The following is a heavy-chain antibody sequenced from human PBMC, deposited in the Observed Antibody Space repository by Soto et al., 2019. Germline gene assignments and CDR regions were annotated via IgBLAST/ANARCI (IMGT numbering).Heavy chain of an antibody. D-gene: IGHD6-13*01. V-gene: IGHV4-59*01. Sequence: PSETLSLTCTVSGGSIISYYCSCVRQPPGKGLEWIGYIYYSGSTNYNPSLKSRVTISVDTSKNQFSLKLSSVTAADAAVYYCAGEAAAAGMDVWGQGTTVTVSS. CDR2: IYYSGST. CDR3: AGEAAAAGMDV. CDR1: GGSIISYY. J-gene: IGHJ6*02.